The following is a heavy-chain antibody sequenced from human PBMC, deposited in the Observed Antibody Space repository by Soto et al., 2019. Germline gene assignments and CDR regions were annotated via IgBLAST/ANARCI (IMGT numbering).Heavy chain of an antibody. CDR1: GYTFTGYY. V-gene: IGHV1-2*04. CDR2: INPNSGGT. D-gene: IGHD2-15*01. J-gene: IGHJ3*02. CDR3: ARALYPAGYCSGGSCPVPDAFDI. Sequence: ASVKVSCKASGYTFTGYYMHWVRQAPGQGLEWMGWINPNSGGTNYAQKFQGWVTMTRDTSISTAYMELSRLRPDDTAVYYCARALYPAGYCSGGSCPVPDAFDIWGQGTMVTVSS.